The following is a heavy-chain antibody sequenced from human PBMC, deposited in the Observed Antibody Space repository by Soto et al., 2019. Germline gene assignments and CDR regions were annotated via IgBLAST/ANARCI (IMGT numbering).Heavy chain of an antibody. CDR1: GYTFTSYY. V-gene: IGHV1-46*01. Sequence: QVQLVQSGAEVKKPGASVKVSCKASGYTFTSYYMHWVRQAPGQGLEWMGIINPSGGSTSYAQKFQSRATMTRDTSTSTGYMELSSLRPEDTAVYYCARDAYDYGDFAGIGYWGQGTLVTVSS. D-gene: IGHD4-17*01. CDR3: ARDAYDYGDFAGIGY. J-gene: IGHJ4*02. CDR2: INPSGGST.